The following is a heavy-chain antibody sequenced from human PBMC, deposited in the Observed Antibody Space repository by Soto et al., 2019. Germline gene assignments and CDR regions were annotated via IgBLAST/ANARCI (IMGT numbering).Heavy chain of an antibody. Sequence: SETLSLTCTVSGGTIRSSNYYWAWIRQPPGKGLEWIGSTDYSGSTYYNPSLKSRVTISVDTSKNHFSLKLGSVTAADTALYYCSRRAPEGFDPWGQGTLVTVSS. CDR1: GGTIRSSNYY. CDR2: TDYSGST. V-gene: IGHV4-39*02. J-gene: IGHJ5*02. CDR3: SRRAPEGFDP.